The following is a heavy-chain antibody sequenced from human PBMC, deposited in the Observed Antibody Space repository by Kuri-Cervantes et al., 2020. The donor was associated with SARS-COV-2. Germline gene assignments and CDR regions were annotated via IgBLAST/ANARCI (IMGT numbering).Heavy chain of an antibody. V-gene: IGHV1-46*01. J-gene: IGHJ4*02. CDR2: INPSGGST. CDR3: ARVSNDSSGYNTGAFDY. D-gene: IGHD3-22*01. CDR1: AYTFTGYY. Sequence: SVKVSCKASAYTFTGYYMHWVRQAPGQGLEWMGIINPSGGSTRYAQKFQGRVTMTRDTSTSTVYMELSSLRSEDTAVYYCARVSNDSSGYNTGAFDYWGQGTLVTVSS.